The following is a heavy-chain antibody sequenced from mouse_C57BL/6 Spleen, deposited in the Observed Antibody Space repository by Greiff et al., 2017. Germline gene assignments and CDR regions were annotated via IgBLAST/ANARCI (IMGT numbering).Heavy chain of an antibody. D-gene: IGHD1-1*01. V-gene: IGHV1-55*01. J-gene: IGHJ2*01. Sequence: QVQLKQPGAEFVKPGASVKMSCKASGYTFTSYWMTWVKQRPGQGLEWIGDIYPGGGSTNYNEKFTGKATLTVDTSSSKANIKLRSLTSEDSAVDNCARSPQYYSSPCSVEYWGQGTTLTVSS. CDR1: GYTFTSYW. CDR2: IYPGGGST. CDR3: ARSPQYYSSPCSVEY.